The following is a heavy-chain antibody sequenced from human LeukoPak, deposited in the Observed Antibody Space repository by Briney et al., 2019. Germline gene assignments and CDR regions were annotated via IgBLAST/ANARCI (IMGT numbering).Heavy chain of an antibody. D-gene: IGHD2-2*02. J-gene: IGHJ4*02. Sequence: GGSLRLSCAASGFTFSSYAMSWVRQAPGKGLEWVSAISGSGGSTYYADSVKGRFTISRDNSKNTLYLQMNSLRAEDTAAYYCARPLGYCSSTSCYTGYWGQGTLVTVSS. CDR1: GFTFSSYA. CDR3: ARPLGYCSSTSCYTGY. V-gene: IGHV3-23*01. CDR2: ISGSGGST.